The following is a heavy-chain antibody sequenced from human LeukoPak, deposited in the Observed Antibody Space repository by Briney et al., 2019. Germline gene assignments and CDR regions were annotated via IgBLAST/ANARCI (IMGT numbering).Heavy chain of an antibody. Sequence: PGRSLRLSCAASGFTFDTDWMNWFRQAPGKGLEWVGLIRTKTDGGTTDNAAPVKGRFAISRDDSRNMLFLQMNGLKTEDTGVYYCTTGGPRRHWGQGTLVTVST. CDR1: GFTFDTDW. V-gene: IGHV3-15*01. D-gene: IGHD3-16*01. CDR3: TTGGPRRH. J-gene: IGHJ4*02. CDR2: IRTKTDGGTT.